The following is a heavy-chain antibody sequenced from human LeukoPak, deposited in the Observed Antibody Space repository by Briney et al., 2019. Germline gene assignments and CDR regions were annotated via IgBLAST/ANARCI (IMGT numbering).Heavy chain of an antibody. CDR2: IYYSGST. J-gene: IGHJ4*02. V-gene: IGHV4-30-4*08. D-gene: IGHD3-22*01. CDR1: GGSISSGDYY. CDR3: ARVGYYYDSSGYDE. Sequence: PSQTLSLTCTVSGGSISSGDYYWSWIRQPPGKGLEWIGYIYYSGSTYYNPSLKSRVTISVDTSKNQFSLKLSSVTAADTAVYYCARVGYYYDSSGYDEWGQGTLVTVSS.